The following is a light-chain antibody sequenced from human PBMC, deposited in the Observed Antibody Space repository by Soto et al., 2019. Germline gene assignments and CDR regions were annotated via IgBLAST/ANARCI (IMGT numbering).Light chain of an antibody. Sequence: AIRMTQSPSSLSASTGDRVTITCRASQGISSYLAWYQQKPGKAPKLLIYAASTLQSGVPSRFSGSGSGTDLTLTITYLQTEDFAGYYCQQYYSFPVTFGPGTKVDIK. CDR3: QQYYSFPVT. CDR1: QGISSY. J-gene: IGKJ3*01. CDR2: AAS. V-gene: IGKV1-8*01.